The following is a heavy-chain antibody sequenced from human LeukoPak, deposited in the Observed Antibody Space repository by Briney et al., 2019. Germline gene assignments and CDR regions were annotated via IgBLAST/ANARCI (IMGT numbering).Heavy chain of an antibody. V-gene: IGHV1-2*02. CDR1: GYTFTGYY. D-gene: IGHD6-19*01. CDR2: INPNSGGT. CDR3: AGPIAVAGTSRDAFDI. J-gene: IGHJ3*02. Sequence: ASVKVSCKASGYTFTGYYMHWVRQAPGQGLEWMGWINPNSGGTNYAQKFQGRVTMTRDTSISTAYMELSRLRSDDTAVYYCAGPIAVAGTSRDAFDIWGQGTMVTVSS.